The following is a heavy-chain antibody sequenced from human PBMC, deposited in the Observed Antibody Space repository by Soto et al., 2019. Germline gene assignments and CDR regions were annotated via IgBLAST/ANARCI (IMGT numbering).Heavy chain of an antibody. Sequence: EVQLVESGGGLVQPGGSLSLSCAASGFTFSSYWMSWVRQAPGKGLEWVANIKQDGSEKYYVDSVKGRFTISRDNAKNSLYLQMNSLRAEDTAVYYCARVRGIVGAQFDYWCQGTMVTVSS. CDR2: IKQDGSEK. J-gene: IGHJ4*02. D-gene: IGHD1-26*01. CDR3: ARVRGIVGAQFDY. CDR1: GFTFSSYW. V-gene: IGHV3-7*01.